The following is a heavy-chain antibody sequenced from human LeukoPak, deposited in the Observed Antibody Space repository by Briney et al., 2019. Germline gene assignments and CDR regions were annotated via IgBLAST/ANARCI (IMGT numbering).Heavy chain of an antibody. CDR1: GFTFSSYS. D-gene: IGHD3-10*01. Sequence: GGSLRLSCAASGFTFSSYSMNWVRQAPGKGLEWVSYISSSSSTIYYADSVKGRFTISRDNAKNSLYLQMNSLRAEDTAVYYCASTPRPEWFGDPNDAFDIWGQGTMVTVSS. CDR3: ASTPRPEWFGDPNDAFDI. V-gene: IGHV3-48*01. CDR2: ISSSSSTI. J-gene: IGHJ3*02.